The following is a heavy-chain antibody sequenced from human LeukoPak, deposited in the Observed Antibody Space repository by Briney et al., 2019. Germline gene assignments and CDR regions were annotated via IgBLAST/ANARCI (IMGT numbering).Heavy chain of an antibody. J-gene: IGHJ6*03. Sequence: GGTLRLSCAASGFTFSSYGMSWVRQAPGKGLEWVSAISGSGGSTYYADSVKGRFTISRDNSKNTLYLQMNSLRAEDTAVYYCAKDYSRTTMVRGVIGYYYYYMDVWGKGTTVTVSS. V-gene: IGHV3-23*01. CDR1: GFTFSSYG. CDR3: AKDYSRTTMVRGVIGYYYYYMDV. D-gene: IGHD3-10*01. CDR2: ISGSGGST.